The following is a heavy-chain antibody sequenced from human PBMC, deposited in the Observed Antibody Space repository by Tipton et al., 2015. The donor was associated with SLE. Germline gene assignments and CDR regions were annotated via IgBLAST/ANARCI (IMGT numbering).Heavy chain of an antibody. CDR1: GGSSSGYY. J-gene: IGHJ5*02. V-gene: IGHV4-34*01. CDR3: ARGFSAADFWSGYFVNWFDP. Sequence: TLSLTCAVYGGSSSGYYWSWIRQSAGKGLEWIGDIHDGGSSYYNPSLKSRVTISVDTSKNQISLNLTSVTAADTAVYYCARGFSAADFWSGYFVNWFDPWGQGTLVSVSS. D-gene: IGHD3-3*01. CDR2: IHDGGSS.